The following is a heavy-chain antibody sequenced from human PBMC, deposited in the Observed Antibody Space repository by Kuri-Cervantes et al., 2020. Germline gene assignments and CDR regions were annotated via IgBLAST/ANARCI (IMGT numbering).Heavy chain of an antibody. V-gene: IGHV3-11*01. J-gene: IGHJ4*02. CDR3: TRRGVYSGYDSNDY. CDR2: ISSSGSTI. D-gene: IGHD5-12*01. CDR1: GGSFSGYY. Sequence: GGSLRLSCAVYGGSFSGYYWSWIRQPPGKGLEWVSYISSSGSTIYYADSVKGRFTISRDNAKNSLYLQMNSLKTEDTAVYYCTRRGVYSGYDSNDYWGQGTLVTVSS.